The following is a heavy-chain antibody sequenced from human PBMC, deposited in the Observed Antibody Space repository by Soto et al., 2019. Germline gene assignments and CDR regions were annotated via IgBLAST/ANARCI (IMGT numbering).Heavy chain of an antibody. Sequence: QVQLQESGPGLVKPSQTLSLTCTVSGGSISSGGYYWSWIRQHPGKGLEWIGYIYYSGSTYYNPSLKSRVTISVDTAKNQFSLKLSSVTAADTAVYYCARRLLWFGGDAFDNWGQGTMVTVSS. V-gene: IGHV4-31*03. CDR3: ARRLLWFGGDAFDN. J-gene: IGHJ3*02. CDR2: IYYSGST. CDR1: GGSISSGGYY. D-gene: IGHD3-10*01.